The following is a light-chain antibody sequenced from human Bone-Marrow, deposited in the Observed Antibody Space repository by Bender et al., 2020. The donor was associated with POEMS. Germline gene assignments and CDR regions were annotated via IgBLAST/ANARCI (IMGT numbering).Light chain of an antibody. CDR2: GND. CDR1: GSNIGGNA. J-gene: IGLJ3*02. CDR3: SAWDGILNGWV. V-gene: IGLV1-44*01. Sequence: GSGSNIGGNAVNWWQQLPGTAPKLLIYGNDQRPSGVPDRFSGSKSGTSASLAISGLQSEDEADYFCSAWDGILNGWVFGGGTELTVL.